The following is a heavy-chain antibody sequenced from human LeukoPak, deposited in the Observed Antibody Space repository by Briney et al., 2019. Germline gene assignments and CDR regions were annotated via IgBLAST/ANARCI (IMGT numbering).Heavy chain of an antibody. CDR3: ASSLGATGQFDY. CDR1: GYTFTGYY. CDR2: INPNSGGT. V-gene: IGHV1-2*06. D-gene: IGHD1-26*01. Sequence: ASVKVSCKASGYTFTGYYMHWVRQAPGQGLEWMGRINPNSGGTNYAQKFQGRVTMTRDTSISTAYMELSRLRSDDTAVYYCASSLGATGQFDYWGQGTLVTVSS. J-gene: IGHJ4*02.